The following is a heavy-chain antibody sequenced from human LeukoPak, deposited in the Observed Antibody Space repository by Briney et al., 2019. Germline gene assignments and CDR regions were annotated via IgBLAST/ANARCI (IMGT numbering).Heavy chain of an antibody. Sequence: GGSLRLSCTASGFTFGDYALTWVRQAPGKGLEWLGFIRSKTYGGTAELAASVEGRFTISRDDSKSIAYLQMNSLKTEDTAVYYCTRSEYTYYYDGSGYLIDYWGQGTLVTVSS. CDR2: IRSKTYGGTA. D-gene: IGHD3-22*01. CDR3: TRSEYTYYYDGSGYLIDY. J-gene: IGHJ4*02. V-gene: IGHV3-49*04. CDR1: GFTFGDYA.